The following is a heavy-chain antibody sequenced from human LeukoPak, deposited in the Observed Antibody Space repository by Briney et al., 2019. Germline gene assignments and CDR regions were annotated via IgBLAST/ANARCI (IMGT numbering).Heavy chain of an antibody. D-gene: IGHD4-17*01. CDR2: ISSSGSTI. CDR1: GFTFSNYE. CDR3: AREDYGDYSDYYMDV. V-gene: IGHV3-48*03. J-gene: IGHJ6*03. Sequence: GGSLRLSCAASGFTFSNYEVNWVRQAPGKGLGWVSYISSSGSTIYYADSVKGRFTISRDNAKNSLYLQMNSLRAEDTAVYYCAREDYGDYSDYYMDVWGKGTTVTVSS.